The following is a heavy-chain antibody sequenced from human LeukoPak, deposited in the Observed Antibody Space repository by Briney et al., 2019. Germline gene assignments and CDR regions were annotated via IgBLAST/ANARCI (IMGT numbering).Heavy chain of an antibody. D-gene: IGHD1-26*01. CDR1: GGTFSSYA. V-gene: IGHV1-69*04. Sequence: SVKVSCKASGGTFSSYAISWVRQAPGQGLEWMGRIIPILGIANYAQKFQGRVTITADKSTSTAYMELSSLRSEDTAVYYCASEILPGRLLRYYYYGMDVWGQGTTVTVSS. CDR2: IIPILGIA. J-gene: IGHJ6*02. CDR3: ASEILPGRLLRYYYYGMDV.